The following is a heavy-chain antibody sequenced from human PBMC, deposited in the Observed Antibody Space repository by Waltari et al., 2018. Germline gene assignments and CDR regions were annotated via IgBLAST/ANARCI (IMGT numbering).Heavy chain of an antibody. CDR1: GVSIHSNRPY. J-gene: IGHJ3*01. CDR2: VSYSGTT. V-gene: IGHV4-39*01. D-gene: IGHD5-12*01. Sequence: QLQLQESGPRLVRPSETLSLICRVSGVSIHSNRPYWAWIRQSPGQGLEWIGTVSYSGTTYISPSLKSRVSVSRDTSKNQVSLILGSVTAADMAVYYCATYIGASVGTAAFDVWGQGTMVTVSS. CDR3: ATYIGASVGTAAFDV.